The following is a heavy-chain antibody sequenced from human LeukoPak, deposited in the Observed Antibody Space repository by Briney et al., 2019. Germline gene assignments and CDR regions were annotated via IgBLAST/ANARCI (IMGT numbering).Heavy chain of an antibody. Sequence: GGSLRLSCAASAFTFSTYNMHWVRQAPGKGLEWVAVIWYDGSNKYYTDSVKGRFTISRDNSKNTLYLQMNSLIAEDTAVYYCALGLLFYWGQGTLVTVSS. D-gene: IGHD2-15*01. V-gene: IGHV3-33*01. CDR3: ALGLLFY. CDR1: AFTFSTYN. CDR2: IWYDGSNK. J-gene: IGHJ4*02.